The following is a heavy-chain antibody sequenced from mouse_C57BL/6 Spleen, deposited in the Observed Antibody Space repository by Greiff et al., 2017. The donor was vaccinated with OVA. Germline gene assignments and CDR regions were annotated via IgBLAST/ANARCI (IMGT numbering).Heavy chain of an antibody. D-gene: IGHD2-12*01. Sequence: EVKLVESGGGLVKPGGSLKLSCAASGFTFSDYGMHWVRQAPEKGLEWVAYISSGSSTIYYADTVKGRFTIPRDNAKNTLFLQMTNLRCRNTAMYYCANSYSFSYYAMNYWGQGTAGTVSS. V-gene: IGHV5-17*01. J-gene: IGHJ4*01. CDR3: ANSYSFSYYAMNY. CDR1: GFTFSDYG. CDR2: ISSGSSTI.